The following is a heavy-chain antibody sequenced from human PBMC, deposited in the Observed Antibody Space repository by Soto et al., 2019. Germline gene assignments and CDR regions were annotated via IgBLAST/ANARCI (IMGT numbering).Heavy chain of an antibody. CDR2: ISYDGSNK. Sequence: PGGSLRLSCAASGFTFSSYAMHWVRQAPGKGLEWVAVISYDGSNKYYADSVKGRFTISRDNSKNTLYLQMNSLRAEDAAVYYCARDSPDHYYDSSGYDAFDIWGQGTMVTVSS. D-gene: IGHD3-22*01. CDR1: GFTFSSYA. V-gene: IGHV3-30-3*01. J-gene: IGHJ3*02. CDR3: ARDSPDHYYDSSGYDAFDI.